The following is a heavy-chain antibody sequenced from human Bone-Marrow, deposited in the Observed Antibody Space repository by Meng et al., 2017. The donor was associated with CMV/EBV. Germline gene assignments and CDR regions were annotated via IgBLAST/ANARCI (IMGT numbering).Heavy chain of an antibody. CDR2: INHSGST. V-gene: IGHV4-34*01. D-gene: IGHD3-3*01. CDR1: GGSFSGYY. J-gene: IGHJ6*02. Sequence: SETLSLTCAVYGGSFSGYYWSWIRQPPGKGLEWIGEINHSGSTNYNPSLKSRVTISVDTSKNQFSLKLSSVTAADTAVYYCARDQREGAGWSGYYYGMDVWGQGTTVTVSS. CDR3: ARDQREGAGWSGYYYGMDV.